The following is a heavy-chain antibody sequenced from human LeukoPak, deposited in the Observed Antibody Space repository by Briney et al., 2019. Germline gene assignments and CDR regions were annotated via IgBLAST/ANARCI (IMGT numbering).Heavy chain of an antibody. D-gene: IGHD6-19*01. Sequence: SETLSLTCTGSGGSISSTGYYWGWIRQPPGKGLEWIGSIYYSGSTYYKPSLKSRVTISVDTSKNQISLKLSSATAADTAVYYCARPHPHYSIGWYSAFDIWGQGTMVTVSS. CDR1: GGSISSTGYY. CDR2: IYYSGST. V-gene: IGHV4-39*01. J-gene: IGHJ3*02. CDR3: ARPHPHYSIGWYSAFDI.